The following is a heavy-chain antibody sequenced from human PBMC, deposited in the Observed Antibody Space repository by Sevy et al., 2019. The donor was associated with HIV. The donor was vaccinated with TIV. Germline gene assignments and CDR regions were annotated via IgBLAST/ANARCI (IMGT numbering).Heavy chain of an antibody. Sequence: GGSLRLSCAASGFTFSDYYMSWIRQAPGKGLELVSYISSSASTIYYADSVKGRFTISRDNAKNTLYLQMNSLRADDTAVYYCARGRVTSHYFDYWGQGTLVTVSS. CDR2: ISSSASTI. CDR3: ARGRVTSHYFDY. J-gene: IGHJ4*02. D-gene: IGHD2-21*02. V-gene: IGHV3-11*04. CDR1: GFTFSDYY.